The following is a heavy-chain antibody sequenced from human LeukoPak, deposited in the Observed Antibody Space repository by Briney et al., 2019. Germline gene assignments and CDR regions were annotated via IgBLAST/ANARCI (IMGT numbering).Heavy chain of an antibody. V-gene: IGHV4-39*02. CDR1: GGSISSSTYY. Sequence: PSETLSPTFTVSGGSISSSTYYWGWIRQPPGKGLEWIGSIYYSGSTYYNPSLKSRVTISVDTSKNQFSLKLNSVTAADTAVYYCARDQGAVAGIDPWGQGTLVAVSS. D-gene: IGHD6-19*01. CDR3: ARDQGAVAGIDP. CDR2: IYYSGST. J-gene: IGHJ5*02.